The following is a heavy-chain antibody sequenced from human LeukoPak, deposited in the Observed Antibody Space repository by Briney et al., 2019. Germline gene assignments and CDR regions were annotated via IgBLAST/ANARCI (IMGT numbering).Heavy chain of an antibody. J-gene: IGHJ3*02. Sequence: ASVKVSCKASGYTFTSYYMHWVRQAPGQGLEWMGIINPSGGSTGYAQKFQGRVTMTRDTSTSTVYMELSSLRSEDTAVYYCATPGGHDAFDIWGQGTMVTVSS. CDR1: GYTFTSYY. CDR3: ATPGGHDAFDI. V-gene: IGHV1-46*01. CDR2: INPSGGST. D-gene: IGHD3-16*01.